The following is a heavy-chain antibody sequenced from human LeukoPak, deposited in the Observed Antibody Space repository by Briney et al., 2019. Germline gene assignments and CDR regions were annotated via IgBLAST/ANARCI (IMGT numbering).Heavy chain of an antibody. CDR1: GGSISSSTYY. D-gene: IGHD3-22*01. J-gene: IGHJ4*02. V-gene: IGHV4-39*07. CDR3: TRPYYYDSSGSPDY. CDR2: IYHSGST. Sequence: SETLSLTCTVSGGSISSSTYYWGWIRQPPGKGLEWIGNIYHSGSTYYNPSLKSRVTISVDTSKNQFSLKLSSVTAADTAVYYCTRPYYYDSSGSPDYWGQGTLVTVSS.